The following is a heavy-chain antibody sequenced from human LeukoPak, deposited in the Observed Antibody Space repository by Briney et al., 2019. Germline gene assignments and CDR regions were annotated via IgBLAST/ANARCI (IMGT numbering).Heavy chain of an antibody. CDR1: GDRVYSQSAA. CDR2: TYYRPKRYD. Sequence: SHTVSLTCAIFGDRVYSQSAAWNWITKSPSRGLDWLGRTYYRPKRYDDYAVSLKSRITIHPDEPKTPISLHLNSVTPEDTAVYYCARGAVGQDGSKGDVFDIWGQGTMVTVSS. CDR3: ARGAVGQDGSKGDVFDI. J-gene: IGHJ3*02. V-gene: IGHV6-1*01.